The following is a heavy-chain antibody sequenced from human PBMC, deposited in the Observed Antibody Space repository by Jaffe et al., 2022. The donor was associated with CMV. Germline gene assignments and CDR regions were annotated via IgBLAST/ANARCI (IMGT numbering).Heavy chain of an antibody. CDR1: GFTVSSNY. D-gene: IGHD3-22*01. J-gene: IGHJ2*01. Sequence: EVQLVETGGGLIQPGGSLRLSCAASGFTVSSNYMSWVRQAPGKGLEWVSVIYSGGSTYYADSVKGRFTISRDNSKNTLYLQMNSLRAEDTAVYYCARDSYYYDSSGYYSPPSRDWYFDLWGRGTLVTVSS. CDR3: ARDSYYYDSSGYYSPPSRDWYFDL. CDR2: IYSGGST. V-gene: IGHV3-53*02.